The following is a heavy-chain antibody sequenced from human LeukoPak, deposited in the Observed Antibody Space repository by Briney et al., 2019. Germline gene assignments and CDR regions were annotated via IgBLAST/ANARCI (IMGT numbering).Heavy chain of an antibody. CDR1: GYTCTSYD. CDR3: ARNPAQTGDFDS. D-gene: IGHD3-10*01. V-gene: IGHV1-8*01. CDR2: MNPNNGDT. J-gene: IGHJ4*02. Sequence: ASVKVSCKASGYTCTSYDINWVRQATGQGLEWMGWMNPNNGDTGYAQRFQGRVTMTRSTSITTAYMELSSLSSEDTAVYYCARNPAQTGDFDSWGQGTLVTVSS.